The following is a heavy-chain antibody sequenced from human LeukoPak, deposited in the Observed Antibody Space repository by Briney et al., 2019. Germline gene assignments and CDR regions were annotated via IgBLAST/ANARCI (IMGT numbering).Heavy chain of an antibody. CDR1: GFTFSSYA. Sequence: PGGSLRLSCAASGFTFSSYAMSWVRQAQGKGLEWVSAISGSGGSTYYADSVKGRFTISRDNSKNTLYLQMNSLRAEDTAVYYCAKRDLGYCSGGSCYGFDYWGQGTLVTVSS. CDR2: ISGSGGST. J-gene: IGHJ4*02. D-gene: IGHD2-15*01. CDR3: AKRDLGYCSGGSCYGFDY. V-gene: IGHV3-23*01.